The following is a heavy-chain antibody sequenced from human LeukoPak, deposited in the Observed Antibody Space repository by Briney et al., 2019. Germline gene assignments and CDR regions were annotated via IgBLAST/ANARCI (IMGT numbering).Heavy chain of an antibody. Sequence: GGSLRLSCAASGFTFSSYAMHWVRQAPGKGLEWAAVISYDGSNKYYADSVKGRFTISRDNSKNTLYLQMNSLRAEDTAVYYCARDRLRGYSGYGYFDYWGQGTLVTVSS. D-gene: IGHD5-12*01. CDR1: GFTFSSYA. CDR2: ISYDGSNK. CDR3: ARDRLRGYSGYGYFDY. J-gene: IGHJ4*02. V-gene: IGHV3-30-3*01.